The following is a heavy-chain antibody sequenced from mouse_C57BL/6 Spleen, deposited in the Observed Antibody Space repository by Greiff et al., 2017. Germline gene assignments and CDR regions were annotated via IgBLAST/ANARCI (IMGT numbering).Heavy chain of an antibody. V-gene: IGHV1-53*01. CDR2: INPSNGGT. Sequence: VQLQQPGTELVKPGASVKLSCKASGYTFTSYWMHWVKQRPGQGPEWIGNINPSNGGTNYNEKFTSKDTLSVDKSSTTTYMQLSSLSSEDSAVYYCATSYCDYCFLYFDVWGTGTTVTVSS. D-gene: IGHD2-4*01. CDR3: ATSYCDYCFLYFDV. J-gene: IGHJ1*03. CDR1: GYTFTSYW.